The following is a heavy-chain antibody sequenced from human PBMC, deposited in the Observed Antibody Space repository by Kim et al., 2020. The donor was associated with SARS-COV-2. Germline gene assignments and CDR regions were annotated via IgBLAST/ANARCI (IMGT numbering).Heavy chain of an antibody. CDR1: GFTFSSYG. D-gene: IGHD1-26*01. V-gene: IGHV3-33*01. J-gene: IGHJ6*02. CDR2: IWYDGSNK. Sequence: GGSLRLSCAASGFTFSSYGMHWVRQAPGKGLEWVAVIWYDGSNKYYADSVKGRFTISRDNSKNTLYLQMNSLRAEDTAVYYCARDLPTRGGNGMDVWGQGTTVTVSS. CDR3: ARDLPTRGGNGMDV.